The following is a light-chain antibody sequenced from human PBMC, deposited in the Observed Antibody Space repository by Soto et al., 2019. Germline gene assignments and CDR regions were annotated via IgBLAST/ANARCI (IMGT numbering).Light chain of an antibody. CDR2: GAS. CDR3: QQFHISRT. Sequence: EIVLTQSPGTLSLSPGERATLSCRASQSLNARYLAWYQVKPGQAPRLLFYGASSRATGIPDRFLGSGSGTDFTLTITGLEPEDFAVYYCQQFHISRTFGQGTKVEIK. CDR1: QSLNARY. J-gene: IGKJ1*01. V-gene: IGKV3-20*01.